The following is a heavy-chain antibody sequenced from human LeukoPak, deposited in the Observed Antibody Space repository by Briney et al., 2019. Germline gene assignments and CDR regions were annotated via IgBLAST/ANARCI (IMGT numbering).Heavy chain of an antibody. V-gene: IGHV3-48*03. D-gene: IGHD5-18*01. J-gene: IGHJ4*02. Sequence: SGGSLRLSCAASGFTFSSYEMNWVRQAPGKGLEWVSYISSSGSTIYYADSVKGRFTISRDNAKNSLYLQMNRLTAEDTAVYYCARARTRSWIQLWTLDYWGQGTLVTVSS. CDR1: GFTFSSYE. CDR2: ISSSGSTI. CDR3: ARARTRSWIQLWTLDY.